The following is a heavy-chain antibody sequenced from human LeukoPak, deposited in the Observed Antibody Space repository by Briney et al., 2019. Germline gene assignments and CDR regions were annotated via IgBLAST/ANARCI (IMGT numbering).Heavy chain of an antibody. CDR2: ISYIGST. Sequence: SETLSLTCTVSDDSFSSHYWSWIRQPPGKGLEWIGYISYIGSTNYNPSLKSRVTISIDTSKNQFSLKLISVTAADTAVYYCARDLVTVTKGFDIWGQGTMVSVSS. CDR3: ARDLVTVTKGFDI. CDR1: DDSFSSHY. D-gene: IGHD4-17*01. V-gene: IGHV4-59*11. J-gene: IGHJ3*02.